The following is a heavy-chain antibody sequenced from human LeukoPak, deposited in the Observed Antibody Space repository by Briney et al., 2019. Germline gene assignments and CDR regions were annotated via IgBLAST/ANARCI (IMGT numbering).Heavy chain of an antibody. CDR3: ARDRARTWCFDL. CDR2: ISSSSSYT. Sequence: GGSLRLSCAASGFTLSDYYMSWIRQAPGKGLEWVSYISSSSSYTNYADSVKGRFTISRDNAKSSLYLQMDSLRAEDTAVYYCARDRARTWCFDLWGRGTLVTVSS. J-gene: IGHJ2*01. D-gene: IGHD1-26*01. CDR1: GFTLSDYY. V-gene: IGHV3-11*06.